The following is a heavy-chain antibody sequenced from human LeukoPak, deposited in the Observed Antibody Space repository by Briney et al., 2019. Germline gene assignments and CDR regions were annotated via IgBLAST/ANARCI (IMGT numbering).Heavy chain of an antibody. V-gene: IGHV1-46*01. J-gene: IGHJ4*02. CDR2: INPSGDST. D-gene: IGHD5-12*01. CDR3: ARRYSDYAETALDY. CDR1: GYTFITYY. Sequence: ASVKVSCKASGYTFITYYIHWVRQAPGQGLEWMGIINPSGDSTTYARKFQGRVTMTRDTSTSTVYMELSSLTSEDTAVYYCARRYSDYAETALDYWGQGTLVTVSS.